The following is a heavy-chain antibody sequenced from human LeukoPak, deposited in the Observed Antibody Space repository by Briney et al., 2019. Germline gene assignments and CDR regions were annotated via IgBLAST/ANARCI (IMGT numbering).Heavy chain of an antibody. CDR1: GYTFTGYY. J-gene: IGHJ4*02. V-gene: IGHV1-2*02. CDR2: INPNSGGT. CDR3: ARDRSYGSGSRY. Sequence: ASVKVSCKASGYTFTGYYMHWVRQAPGQGLEWMGWINPNSGGTNYAQKFQGRVTMTRDTSISTAYMELSRLRSDDTAVYYCARDRSYGSGSRYWGQGTLVTVTS. D-gene: IGHD3-10*01.